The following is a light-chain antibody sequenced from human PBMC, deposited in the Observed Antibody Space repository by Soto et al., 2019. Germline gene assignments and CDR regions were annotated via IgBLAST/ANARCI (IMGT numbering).Light chain of an antibody. CDR1: SSDVGGYTY. CDR3: SSYTTSNTRQIV. CDR2: DVS. Sequence: QSALTEPASVSGSPGQAITISCTGTSSDVGGYTYVSWYQQHPGKAPKFIIYDVSNRPSGVSNRFSGSKSGHTASLTISGLQAEDEADYYCSSYTTSNTRQIVFGTGTKVTVL. V-gene: IGLV2-14*01. J-gene: IGLJ1*01.